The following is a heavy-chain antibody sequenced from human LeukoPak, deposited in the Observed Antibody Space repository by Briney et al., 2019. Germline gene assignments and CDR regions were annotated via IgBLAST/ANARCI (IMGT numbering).Heavy chain of an antibody. J-gene: IGHJ4*02. CDR1: GFAFSSYG. V-gene: IGHV3-30*19. Sequence: PGGSLRLSCVASGFAFSSYGMHWVRQAPGKGLEWVAVISYDGSNKYYADSVKGRFTISGDNSKNTLYLQMNSLRAEDTAVYYCARDGYYYDSSGFHDYWGQGTLVTVSS. CDR2: ISYDGSNK. CDR3: ARDGYYYDSSGFHDY. D-gene: IGHD3-22*01.